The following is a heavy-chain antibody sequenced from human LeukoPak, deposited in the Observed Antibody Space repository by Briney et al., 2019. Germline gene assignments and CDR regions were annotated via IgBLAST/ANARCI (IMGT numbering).Heavy chain of an antibody. J-gene: IGHJ4*02. CDR3: ARAAGYCGGDCYPGDFDY. CDR1: GGSISSSSYY. V-gene: IGHV4-39*07. Sequence: PSETLSLTCTVSGGSISSSSYYWGWIRQPPGKGLEWIGSIYYSGSTYYNPSLKSRVTMSVDTSKNQFSLKLSSVTAADTAVYYCARAAGYCGGDCYPGDFDYWGQGTLVTVSS. D-gene: IGHD2-21*02. CDR2: IYYSGST.